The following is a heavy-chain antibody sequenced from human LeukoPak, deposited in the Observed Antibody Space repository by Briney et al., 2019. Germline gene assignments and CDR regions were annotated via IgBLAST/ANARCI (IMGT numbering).Heavy chain of an antibody. Sequence: GRSLRLSCVASGFTFSSYAMHWVRQAPGKGLEWVAVISYDGSNKYYADSVKGRFTISRDNSKNTLYLQMNSLRAEDTAVYYCARDSPAIFGVVLYYYYMDVWGKGTTVTVSS. V-gene: IGHV3-30*01. CDR2: ISYDGSNK. D-gene: IGHD3-3*01. CDR1: GFTFSSYA. CDR3: ARDSPAIFGVVLYYYYMDV. J-gene: IGHJ6*03.